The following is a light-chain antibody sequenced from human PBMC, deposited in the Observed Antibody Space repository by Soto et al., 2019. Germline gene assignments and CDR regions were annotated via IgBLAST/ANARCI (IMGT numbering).Light chain of an antibody. CDR2: GAS. CDR3: QQHASSPRT. V-gene: IGKV3-20*01. Sequence: EIVLTQSPGTLSLSPGERATLSCRASHSLSRTYLAWYQQNPGQAPRLLIYGASSRATGIPDRFSGSGYGTDFTLTISRLEPEDFAVYFCQQHASSPRTFGQGTKVEIK. J-gene: IGKJ1*01. CDR1: HSLSRTY.